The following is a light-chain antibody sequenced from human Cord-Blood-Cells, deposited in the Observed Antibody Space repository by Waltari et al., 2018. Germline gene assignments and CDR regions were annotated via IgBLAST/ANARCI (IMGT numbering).Light chain of an antibody. Sequence: QSALTQPASVSGSPGQSITISCTGTSSDVGGYNYVSWYQQHPGKAPKLMIYDVRNRPSVVSNLFSGSKSGNTASLTISGLQAEDEADYYCSSYTSSSTVVFGGGTKLTVL. J-gene: IGLJ2*01. CDR1: SSDVGGYNY. CDR2: DVR. CDR3: SSYTSSSTVV. V-gene: IGLV2-14*01.